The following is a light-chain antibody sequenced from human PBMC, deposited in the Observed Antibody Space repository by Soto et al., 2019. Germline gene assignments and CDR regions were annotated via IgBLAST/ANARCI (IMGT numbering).Light chain of an antibody. Sequence: EIVLTQSTVTLSLYPGERATLSCTASETIGMTSLAWYQQKPGQAPRLVMYGASKTAFGIPDSFSGSTSGTVFNLSISRLEPEDAAVYHCLQHGSAPYTFGQGNRLEIK. CDR3: LQHGSAPYT. V-gene: IGKV3-20*01. CDR1: ETIGMTS. J-gene: IGKJ2*01. CDR2: GAS.